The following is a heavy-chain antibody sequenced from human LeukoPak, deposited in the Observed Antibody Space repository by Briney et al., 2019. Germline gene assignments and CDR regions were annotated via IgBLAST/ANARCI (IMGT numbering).Heavy chain of an antibody. D-gene: IGHD3-22*01. CDR1: GGSFSGYY. J-gene: IGHJ4*02. Sequence: SETLSLTCAVYGGSFSGYYWSWIRQPPGKGLEWIGEINHSGSTNYNPSLKSRVTISVDTSKNQFSLKLSSVTAADTAVYYCARRRDPLNNYYDSSGGLYYFDYWGQGTLVTVSS. V-gene: IGHV4-34*01. CDR2: INHSGST. CDR3: ARRRDPLNNYYDSSGGLYYFDY.